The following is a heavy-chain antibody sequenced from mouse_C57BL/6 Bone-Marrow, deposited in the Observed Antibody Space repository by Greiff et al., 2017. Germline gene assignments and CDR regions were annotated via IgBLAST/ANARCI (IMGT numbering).Heavy chain of an antibody. CDR1: GYTFTSYW. Sequence: QVQLQQPGAELVKPGASVKLSCKASGYTFTSYWMHWVKPRPGQGLEWIGMIHPNSGSTNSNAKFKSKATLTVDKSSSTAYMQRSSLTSEDSAVYYCARGPWGGDYWGQGTTLTVSS. J-gene: IGHJ2*01. V-gene: IGHV1-64*01. CDR3: ARGPWGGDY. CDR2: IHPNSGST. D-gene: IGHD4-1*01.